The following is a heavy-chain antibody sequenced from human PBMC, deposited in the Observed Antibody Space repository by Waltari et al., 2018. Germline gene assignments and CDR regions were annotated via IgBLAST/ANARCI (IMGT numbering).Heavy chain of an antibody. CDR1: GFTFSSYS. CDR3: ARSEQLQYYFDY. J-gene: IGHJ4*02. CDR2: ISSSSYI. D-gene: IGHD6-13*01. V-gene: IGHV3-21*01. Sequence: EVQLVESGGGLVKPGGSLRLSCAASGFTFSSYSMNWVRQAPGKGLEWVSSISSSSYIYYADSVKGRFTISRDNAKNSLYLQMNSLRAEDTAVYYCARSEQLQYYFDYWGQGTLVTVSS.